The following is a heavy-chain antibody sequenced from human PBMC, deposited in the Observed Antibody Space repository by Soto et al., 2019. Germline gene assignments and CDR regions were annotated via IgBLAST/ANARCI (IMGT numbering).Heavy chain of an antibody. Sequence: PGGSLRLSCSASGFTFSNYPMHWVRQAPGKGLDHVSTISANGDTTYYTDSVKGRVTISRDNSKNALYLQMSSLRAEDTAVYYCVKECIVATATYFEYWGRGT. CDR3: VKECIVATATYFEY. D-gene: IGHD2-21*02. CDR1: GFTFSNYP. J-gene: IGHJ4*02. CDR2: ISANGDTT. V-gene: IGHV3-64D*06.